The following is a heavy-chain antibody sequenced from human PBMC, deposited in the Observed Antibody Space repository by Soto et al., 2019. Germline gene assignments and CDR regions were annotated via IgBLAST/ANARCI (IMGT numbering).Heavy chain of an antibody. Sequence: SGFTFSSYWMSWVRQAPGKGLEWVANIKQDGSEKYYVDSVKGRFTISRDNAKNSLYLQMNSLRAEDTAVYYCARDLTNYDFWSGSPMGFDYWGQGTLVAVSS. D-gene: IGHD3-3*01. V-gene: IGHV3-7*05. CDR1: GFTFSSYW. J-gene: IGHJ4*02. CDR3: ARDLTNYDFWSGSPMGFDY. CDR2: IKQDGSEK.